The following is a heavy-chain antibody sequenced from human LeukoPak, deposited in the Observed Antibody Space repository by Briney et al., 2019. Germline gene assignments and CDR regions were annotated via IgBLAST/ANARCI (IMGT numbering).Heavy chain of an antibody. CDR3: MAGSGWG. J-gene: IGHJ4*02. CDR2: INQDGSEK. V-gene: IGHV3-7*01. CDR1: GFTLSNPW. Sequence: PGGSLRLSCAASGFTLSNPWMSWVRQAPGKGLEWVAIINQDGSEKYYVDSVKGRFTISRDNAKNSLYVQMNSLRVEDTAVYYCMAGSGWGWGQGTLVTVSS. D-gene: IGHD6-19*01.